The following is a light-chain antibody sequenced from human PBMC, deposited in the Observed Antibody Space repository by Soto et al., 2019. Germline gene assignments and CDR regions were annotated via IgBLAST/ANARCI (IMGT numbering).Light chain of an antibody. J-gene: IGKJ4*01. CDR1: QSISIY. V-gene: IGKV1-39*01. Sequence: DIQVTLSPSSLSASVGDRFAITCRASQSISIYLNWYQQKPGKAPKLLIYAASSLQSGVPSRFSGSGSGTDFTLTIISLQPEDFAVYYCQQYHSWPPAFGGGTKMHI. CDR2: AAS. CDR3: QQYHSWPPA.